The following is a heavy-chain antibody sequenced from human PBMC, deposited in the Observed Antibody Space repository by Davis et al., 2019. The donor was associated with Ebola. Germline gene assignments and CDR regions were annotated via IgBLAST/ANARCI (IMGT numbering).Heavy chain of an antibody. CDR3: AREDSGLGY. CDR1: GFTFSSYW. CDR2: INSDGSST. J-gene: IGHJ4*02. V-gene: IGHV3-74*01. D-gene: IGHD5-12*01. Sequence: GESLKISCAASGFTFSSYWMHWVRQAPGKGLVWVSRINSDGSSTNYADSVEGRFTISRDNAKNSLYLQMNSLRAEDTAVYYCAREDSGLGYWGQGTLVTVSS.